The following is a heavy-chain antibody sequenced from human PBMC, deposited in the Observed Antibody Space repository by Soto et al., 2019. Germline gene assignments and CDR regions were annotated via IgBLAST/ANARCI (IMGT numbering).Heavy chain of an antibody. D-gene: IGHD6-6*01. CDR3: ARGQSVGASSYYFDF. J-gene: IGHJ4*02. Sequence: SETLSLTCAVSGGSLTVYYWSWIRQPVGKGLEWIGKINHSGSTNYNPSLKCRVTVSVDTSNNQFSLNLRSVTAADTAVYYCARGQSVGASSYYFDFWGQGTLVPSPQ. V-gene: IGHV4-34*01. CDR1: GGSLTVYY. CDR2: INHSGST.